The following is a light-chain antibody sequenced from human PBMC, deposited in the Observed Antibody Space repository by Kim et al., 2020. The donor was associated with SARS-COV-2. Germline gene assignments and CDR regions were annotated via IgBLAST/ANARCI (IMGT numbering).Light chain of an antibody. V-gene: IGLV2-23*02. CDR3: CSYAGSSTYV. J-gene: IGLJ1*01. CDR2: EVS. CDR1: SSDVGSYNL. Sequence: GQSLTISCTGTSSDVGSYNLVSWYQQQPGKAPKLMIYEVSQRPSGVSNRFSGSKSGNTASLTISGLQAEDEADYYCCSYAGSSTYVFGTGTKVTVL.